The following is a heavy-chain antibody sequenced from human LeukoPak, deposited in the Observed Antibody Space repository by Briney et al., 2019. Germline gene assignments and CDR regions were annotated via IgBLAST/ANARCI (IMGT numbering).Heavy chain of an antibody. J-gene: IGHJ4*02. Sequence: GGPLRLSCAASGFTFSRYHKSWVREATGKGLEWLSSFSSNGDIPFYADSGKRRFTISRDNSKNPLYLQMNSLRTEDAALYYCAKDRPNYFGPGGDYYETNGDYWGQRTQVTVSS. CDR3: AKDRPNYFGPGGDYYETNGDY. V-gene: IGHV3-23*01. CDR2: FSSNGDIP. D-gene: IGHD3-10*01. CDR1: GFTFSRYH.